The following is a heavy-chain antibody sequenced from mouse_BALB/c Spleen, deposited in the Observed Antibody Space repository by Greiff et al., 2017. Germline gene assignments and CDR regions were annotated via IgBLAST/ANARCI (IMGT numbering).Heavy chain of an antibody. CDR2: IYPSDSYT. J-gene: IGHJ2*01. V-gene: IGHV1-69*02. D-gene: IGHD1-3*01. CDR3: TRSEIYDY. CDR1: GYTFTSYW. Sequence: QVQLQQPGAELVRPGASVKLSCKASGYTFTSYWINWVKQRPGQGLEWIGNIYPSDSYTNYNQKFKDKATLTVDKSSSTAYMQLSSPTSEDSAVYYCTRSEIYDYWGQGTTLTVSS.